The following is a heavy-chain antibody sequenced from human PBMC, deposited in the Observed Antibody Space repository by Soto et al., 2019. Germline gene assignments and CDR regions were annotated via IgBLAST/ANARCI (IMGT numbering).Heavy chain of an antibody. CDR2: IHHTGTA. J-gene: IGHJ4*02. CDR3: ARYSVATIRFFDY. V-gene: IGHV4-59*01. CDR1: GGSIIYYY. Sequence: SETLSLTCTVSGGSIIYYYWSWIRESPGKGLEWIAYIHHTGTANYNPSLKSRVTISVDTSKSQFSLRLSSVTAADTAVYFCARYSVATIRFFDYWGQGTLVTVSS. D-gene: IGHD5-12*01.